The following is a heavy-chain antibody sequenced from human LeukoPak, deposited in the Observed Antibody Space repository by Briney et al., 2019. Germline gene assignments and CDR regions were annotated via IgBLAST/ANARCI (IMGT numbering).Heavy chain of an antibody. CDR2: MNPNSGNT. D-gene: IGHD3-10*01. Sequence: ASVKVSCKASGYTFTSYDINWVRQANGQGQEWMGWMNPNSGNTGYAQKFQGRVTMTRNTYISTAYMELSSLRSEDTAVYYCARGQVRGVHLLPYYYYYMDVWGKGTTVTVSS. CDR1: GYTFTSYD. CDR3: ARGQVRGVHLLPYYYYYMDV. J-gene: IGHJ6*03. V-gene: IGHV1-8*01.